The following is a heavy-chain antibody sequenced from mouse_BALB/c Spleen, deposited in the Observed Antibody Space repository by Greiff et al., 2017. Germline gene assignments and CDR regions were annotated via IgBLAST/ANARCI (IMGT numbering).Heavy chain of an antibody. CDR3: ARQGVTTVVAPFDY. CDR1: GFTFSSFG. CDR2: ISSGSSTI. J-gene: IGHJ2*01. V-gene: IGHV5-17*02. D-gene: IGHD1-1*01. Sequence: EVQGVESGGGLVQPGGSRKLSCAASGFTFSSFGMHWVRQAPEKGLEWVAYISSGSSTIYYADTVKGRFTISRDNPKNTLFLQMTSLRSEDTAMYYCARQGVTTVVAPFDYWGQGTTLTVSS.